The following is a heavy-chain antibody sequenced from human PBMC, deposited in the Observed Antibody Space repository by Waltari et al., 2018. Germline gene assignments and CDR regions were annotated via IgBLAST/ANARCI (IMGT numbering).Heavy chain of an antibody. J-gene: IGHJ4*02. V-gene: IGHV3-48*01. CDR2: ISSSSSTI. CDR3: ARDRVVPAARHFDY. D-gene: IGHD2-2*01. CDR1: GFTFSSYS. Sequence: EVQLVESGGGLVQPGGSLRLSCAASGFTFSSYSMNWVRQAPGKGLEWVSYISSSSSTIYYADAVKGRFTISRDNAKNSLYLQMNSLRAEDTAVYYCARDRVVPAARHFDYWGQGTLVTVSS.